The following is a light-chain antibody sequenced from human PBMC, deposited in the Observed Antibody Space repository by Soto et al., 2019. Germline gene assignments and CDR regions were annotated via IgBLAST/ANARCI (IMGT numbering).Light chain of an antibody. CDR1: SSNIGAGYD. J-gene: IGLJ1*01. Sequence: QSVLTQPPSVSGAPGQRVTISCTGSSSNIGAGYDVHWYQQLPGTAPKLLIYGNSNRPSGVPDRFSGSKSGTSASLAITGLQAEDEADYYCAAWDASLGGFYVFGSGTKLTVL. CDR3: AAWDASLGGFYV. CDR2: GNS. V-gene: IGLV1-40*01.